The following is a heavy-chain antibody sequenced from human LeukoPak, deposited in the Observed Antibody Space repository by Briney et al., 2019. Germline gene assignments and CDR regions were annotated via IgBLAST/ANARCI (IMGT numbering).Heavy chain of an antibody. CDR1: GFTFSSYS. Sequence: GGSLRLSCAASGFTFSSYSMNWVRQAPGKGLEWVANIKQDGSEKDYVDSAKVRFTISRDNDKNSMYLHMNRLRAEETAVYYCARDLGSSGYYYDLNWFDPWGQGTLVTVSS. D-gene: IGHD3-22*01. V-gene: IGHV3-7*01. CDR2: IKQDGSEK. CDR3: ARDLGSSGYYYDLNWFDP. J-gene: IGHJ5*02.